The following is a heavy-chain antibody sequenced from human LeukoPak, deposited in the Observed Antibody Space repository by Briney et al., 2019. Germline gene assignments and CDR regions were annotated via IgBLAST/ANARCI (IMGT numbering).Heavy chain of an antibody. CDR2: IYTSGST. J-gene: IGHJ6*03. D-gene: IGHD6-19*01. V-gene: IGHV4-4*07. Sequence: SETLSPTCTVSGGSISSYYWSWIRQPAGKGLEWIGRIYTSGSTNYNPSLKSRVTISVDKSKNQFSLKLSSVTAADTAVYYCARVHSLAYSSGWDYYYYYYMDVWGKGTTVTVSS. CDR1: GGSISSYY. CDR3: ARVHSLAYSSGWDYYYYYYMDV.